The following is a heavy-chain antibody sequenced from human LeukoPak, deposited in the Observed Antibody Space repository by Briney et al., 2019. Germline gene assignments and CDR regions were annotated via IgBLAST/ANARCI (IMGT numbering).Heavy chain of an antibody. CDR3: AKGGGCIVGGTCSLSYYYGMDV. V-gene: IGHV3-23*01. CDR1: EFTFSSYA. J-gene: IGHJ6*02. Sequence: GGSLRVSCAASEFTFSSYAMSWVRQAPGKGLEWVSAISGSGTSTFYADSVKGRFTISRDNSKNTLYLQMNSLGDEDTAVYYCAKGGGCIVGGTCSLSYYYGMDVWGQGTTVTVSS. CDR2: ISGSGTST. D-gene: IGHD1-26*01.